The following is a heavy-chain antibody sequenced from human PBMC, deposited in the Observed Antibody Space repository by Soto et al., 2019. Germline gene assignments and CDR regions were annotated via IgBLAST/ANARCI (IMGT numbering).Heavy chain of an antibody. J-gene: IGHJ4*02. D-gene: IGHD2-2*02. V-gene: IGHV4-34*01. CDR3: AGPYPYYFDY. CDR1: GGSFSVYY. CDR2: INHSGST. Sequence: PSETLSLTCAIYGGSFSVYYWSWIRQSPGKGLEWIGQINHSGSTDYNPSLKSRITISIDTSKSQFSLRLSSVTAADTAVYYCAGPYPYYFDYWGRGTLVTVSS.